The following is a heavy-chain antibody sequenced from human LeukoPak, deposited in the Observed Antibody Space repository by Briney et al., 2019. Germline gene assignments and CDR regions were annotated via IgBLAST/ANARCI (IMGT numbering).Heavy chain of an antibody. CDR2: ISSGSSFM. Sequence: GGSLRLSCAASGFTFSRYSMNGVRQAPGKGLEWVSSISSGSSFMYYADSVKGRFTISRDNAKNSLYLQMNSLRAKDTALYYCARDYYDSSGSSWFDPWGQGTLVTVSS. CDR3: ARDYYDSSGSSWFDP. CDR1: GFTFSRYS. V-gene: IGHV3-21*01. J-gene: IGHJ5*02. D-gene: IGHD3-22*01.